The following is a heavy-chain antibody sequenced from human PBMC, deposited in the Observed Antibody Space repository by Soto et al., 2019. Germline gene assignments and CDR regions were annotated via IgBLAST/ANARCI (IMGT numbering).Heavy chain of an antibody. V-gene: IGHV3-23*01. J-gene: IGHJ3*02. CDR1: GFTFSSYA. CDR3: AKGPVDIVVVVAAMKPTI. Sequence: GGSLRLSCAASGFTFSSYAMSWVRQAPGKGLEWVSAISGSGGSTYYADSVKGRFTISRDNSKNTLYLQMNSLRAEDTAVYYCAKGPVDIVVVVAAMKPTIWGQGTMVTVSS. D-gene: IGHD2-15*01. CDR2: ISGSGGST.